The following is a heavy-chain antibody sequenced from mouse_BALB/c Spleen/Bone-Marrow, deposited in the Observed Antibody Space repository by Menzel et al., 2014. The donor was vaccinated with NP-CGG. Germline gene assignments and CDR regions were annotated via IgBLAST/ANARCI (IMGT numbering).Heavy chain of an antibody. CDR3: ARVAYYNVYFDY. CDR2: INSNGGST. D-gene: IGHD2-12*01. Sequence: DVMLVESGGGLVQPGGSLKLSCAASGFTFGNYAMSWVRQTPDKRLELVATINSNGGSTYYPDSVKGRFTIPRDNARNTLYLQMSSLKSEDTAMYYCARVAYYNVYFDYWGQGTTLTVSS. J-gene: IGHJ2*01. V-gene: IGHV5-6-3*01. CDR1: GFTFGNYA.